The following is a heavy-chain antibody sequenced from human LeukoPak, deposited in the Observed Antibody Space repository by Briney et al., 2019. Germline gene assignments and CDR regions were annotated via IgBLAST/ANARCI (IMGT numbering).Heavy chain of an antibody. CDR1: GYTFTSYA. CDR2: INTNTGNP. Sequence: ASVKVSCKASGYTFTSYAMNWVRQAPGQGLEWMGWINTNTGNPTYAQGFTGRFVFSLDTSVSTAYLQISSLKAEDTAVYYCARGPLGLGYCSGGSCLFDYWGQGTLVTVSS. D-gene: IGHD2-15*01. J-gene: IGHJ4*02. V-gene: IGHV7-4-1*02. CDR3: ARGPLGLGYCSGGSCLFDY.